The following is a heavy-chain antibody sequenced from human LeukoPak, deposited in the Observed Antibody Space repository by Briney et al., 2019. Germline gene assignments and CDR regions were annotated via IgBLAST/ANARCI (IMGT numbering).Heavy chain of an antibody. Sequence: ASVKVSCKASGYTFTSYGISWVRQAPGQGLEWMGWISGYNGNTNYAQKVQGRVTMTTYTSTSTAYMEPRSLRSDDTAVYYCARPNYRGGSGSYGGTNWFDPWGQGTLVTVSS. CDR2: ISGYNGNT. J-gene: IGHJ5*02. V-gene: IGHV1-18*01. CDR1: GYTFTSYG. D-gene: IGHD3-10*01. CDR3: ARPNYRGGSGSYGGTNWFDP.